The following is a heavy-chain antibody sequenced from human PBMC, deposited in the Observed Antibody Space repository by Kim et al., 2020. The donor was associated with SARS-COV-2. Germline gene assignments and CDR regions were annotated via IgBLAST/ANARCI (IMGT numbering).Heavy chain of an antibody. CDR3: ARDGGGSEADGMDV. V-gene: IGHV3-7*03. D-gene: IGHD3-10*01. Sequence: VDSVKGRFTISRDNAKNSLYLQMNSLRAEDTAVYYCARDGGGSEADGMDVWGQGTTVTVSS. J-gene: IGHJ6*02.